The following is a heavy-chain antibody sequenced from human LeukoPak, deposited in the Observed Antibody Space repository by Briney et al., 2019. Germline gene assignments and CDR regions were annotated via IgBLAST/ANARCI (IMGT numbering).Heavy chain of an antibody. J-gene: IGHJ4*02. V-gene: IGHV4-34*01. D-gene: IGHD3-16*02. CDR3: ARLGGYYYVGGSYRFNPFDY. Sequence: PSETLSLTCAVYGGSFSGYHWSWIRQPPGKGLEWIGEINHSGSTNYNPSLKSRVTILVDTSKNQFSLKLSSVTAADTAVYYCARLGGYYYVGGSYRFNPFDYCGQRTLVTVSS. CDR1: GGSFSGYH. CDR2: INHSGST.